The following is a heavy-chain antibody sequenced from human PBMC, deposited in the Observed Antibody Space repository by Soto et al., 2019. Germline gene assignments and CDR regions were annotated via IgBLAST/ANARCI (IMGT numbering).Heavy chain of an antibody. J-gene: IGHJ6*02. D-gene: IGHD4-17*01. CDR2: FDPEDGET. CDR3: ATGFRDYDDYYYYGMDV. CDR1: GYTFTNLS. Sequence: ASVKVSCKVSGYTFTNLSIHWVRQAPGKGLEWMGGFDPEDGETIYAQKFQGRVTMTEDTSTDTAYMELSSLRPEDTAVYYCATGFRDYDDYYYYGMDVWGQGTTVTVSS. V-gene: IGHV1-24*01.